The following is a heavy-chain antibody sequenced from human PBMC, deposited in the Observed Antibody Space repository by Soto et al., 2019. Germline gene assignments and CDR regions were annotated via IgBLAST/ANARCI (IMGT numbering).Heavy chain of an antibody. CDR3: ARQGGYYDSSGWYYYYGMDV. D-gene: IGHD3-22*01. Sequence: ASVKVSCKASGYTFTSYGISWVRQAPGQGLEWMGWISAYNGNTNYAQKLQGRVTMTTDTSTSTAYMELRSLRSDDTAMYYCARQGGYYDSSGWYYYYGMDVWGQGTTVTVSS. J-gene: IGHJ6*02. V-gene: IGHV1-18*01. CDR2: ISAYNGNT. CDR1: GYTFTSYG.